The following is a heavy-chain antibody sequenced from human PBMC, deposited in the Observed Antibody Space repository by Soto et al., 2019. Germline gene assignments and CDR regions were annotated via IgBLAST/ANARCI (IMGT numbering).Heavy chain of an antibody. Sequence: PGGSLRLSCAASGFNFTRYWMSWVRQAPGKGLEWVANIKEDGSEKYYVDSVRGRFTISRDNAKNSLYLQMSSLRAEDTAVYFCAREGSGYPFYYYGMDVWGQGTTVTVSS. V-gene: IGHV3-7*01. CDR2: IKEDGSEK. J-gene: IGHJ6*02. D-gene: IGHD2-15*01. CDR1: GFNFTRYW. CDR3: AREGSGYPFYYYGMDV.